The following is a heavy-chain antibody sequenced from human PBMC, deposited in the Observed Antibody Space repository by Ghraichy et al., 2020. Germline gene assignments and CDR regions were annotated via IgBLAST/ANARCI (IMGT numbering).Heavy chain of an antibody. CDR2: IYYSGST. D-gene: IGHD1/OR15-1a*01. CDR1: GASISSYY. CDR3: ASNKYGIDV. V-gene: IGHV4-59*08. Sequence: SETLSLTCTVSGASISSYYWSWIRQPPGKGLEWIGYIYYSGSTNYNPSLKSRVTISVDTSKNQFSLKLSSVTAADTAVYYCASNKYGIDVWGQGTTVTVSS. J-gene: IGHJ6*02.